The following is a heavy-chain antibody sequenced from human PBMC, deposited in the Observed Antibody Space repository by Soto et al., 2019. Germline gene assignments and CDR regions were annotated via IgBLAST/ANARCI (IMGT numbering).Heavy chain of an antibody. J-gene: IGHJ4*02. D-gene: IGHD5-18*01. CDR1: GFTFSSYA. V-gene: IGHV3-23*01. CDR2: ISGSGGST. Sequence: LRLSCAASGFTFSSYAMSWVRQAPGKGLEWVSAISGSGGSTYYADSVKGRFTISRDNSKNTLYLQMNSLRAEDTAVYYCATGYSYASTHADYWGQGTLVTVSS. CDR3: ATGYSYASTHADY.